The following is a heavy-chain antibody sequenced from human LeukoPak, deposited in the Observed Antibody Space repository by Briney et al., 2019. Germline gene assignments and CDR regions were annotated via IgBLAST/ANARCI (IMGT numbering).Heavy chain of an antibody. CDR3: ARGYSSGYRIDY. V-gene: IGHV3-74*01. J-gene: IGHJ4*02. Sequence: GASLRLSCAASGFTFRNYCMHWVRQAPGQGLVWVSRINGDGSNTSYADSVKGRFTITRDNARNTLYLQMNSLRVEDTAVYYCARGYSSGYRIDYWGQGTLVTVSS. CDR2: INGDGSNT. D-gene: IGHD3-22*01. CDR1: GFTFRNYC.